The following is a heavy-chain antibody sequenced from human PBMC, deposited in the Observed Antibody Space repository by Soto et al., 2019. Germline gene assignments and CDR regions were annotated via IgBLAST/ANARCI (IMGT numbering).Heavy chain of an antibody. CDR2: IYYRWST. Sequence: SETLSLTCTVAGGSISSYYWSWIRQPPGKGREWIGYIYYRWSTNYNPSLKSRVTISVEPPKNQFSLKWSSVTAVDTDVYYCARERWTVVGDYWGQGTLVTVSS. J-gene: IGHJ4*02. V-gene: IGHV4-59*01. CDR3: ARERWTVVGDY. CDR1: GGSISSYY. D-gene: IGHD2-21*01.